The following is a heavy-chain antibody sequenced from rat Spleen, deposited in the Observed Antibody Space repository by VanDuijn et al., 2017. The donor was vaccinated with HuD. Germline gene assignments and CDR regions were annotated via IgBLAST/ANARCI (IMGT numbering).Heavy chain of an antibody. CDR2: ISYEGSST. CDR1: GFTFSDYN. Sequence: EVQLVESGGGLVQPGRSLKLSCAASGFTFSDYNMAWVRQAPKKGLEWVATISYEGSSTFHRDSVKGRFTISRDNAKSTLYLQMDSLRSEDTATYYCARQNWPYYFDYWGQGVMVTVSS. J-gene: IGHJ2*01. D-gene: IGHD3-6*01. V-gene: IGHV5-7*01. CDR3: ARQNWPYYFDY.